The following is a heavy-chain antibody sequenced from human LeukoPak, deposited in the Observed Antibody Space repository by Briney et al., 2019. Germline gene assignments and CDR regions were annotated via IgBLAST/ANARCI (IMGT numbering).Heavy chain of an antibody. J-gene: IGHJ4*02. Sequence: SQTLSLTCSVSGASISSGLYYWNWIRQPAGKGLEWIGRIFESGKTNYNPSLKSRVTISVDTSKNQFSLKLRSVTAIDTAVYYCASSSWLRDANFDNWGQGTLVTVSS. CDR1: GASISSGLYY. D-gene: IGHD6-13*01. V-gene: IGHV4-61*02. CDR2: IFESGKT. CDR3: ASSSWLRDANFDN.